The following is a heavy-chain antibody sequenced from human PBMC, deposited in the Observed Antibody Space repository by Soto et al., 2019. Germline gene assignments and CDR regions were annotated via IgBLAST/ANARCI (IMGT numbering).Heavy chain of an antibody. J-gene: IGHJ6*02. CDR3: ARAEPYYDFWSGYSTPYYYGMDV. V-gene: IGHV4-59*01. D-gene: IGHD3-3*01. Sequence: PSETLSLTCTVSGGSISSYYWSWIRQPPGKGLEWIGYIYYSGSTNYNPSLKSRVTISVDTSKNQFSLKLSSVTAADTAVYYCARAEPYYDFWSGYSTPYYYGMDVWGQGTTVTVS. CDR2: IYYSGST. CDR1: GGSISSYY.